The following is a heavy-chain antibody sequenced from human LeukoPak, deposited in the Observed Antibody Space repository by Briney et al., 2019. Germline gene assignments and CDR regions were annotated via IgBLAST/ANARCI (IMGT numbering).Heavy chain of an antibody. D-gene: IGHD6-19*01. J-gene: IGHJ4*02. CDR2: IRGSGGST. CDR3: AKGYSSGWWGYYFDY. V-gene: IGHV3-23*01. CDR1: GFTFSSYA. Sequence: GGSLRLSCAASGFTFSSYAMTWVRQAPGKGLEWVSGIRGSGGSTYYADSVKGRFTISRDTSKNTLYLQMNSLRAEDTAVYYCAKGYSSGWWGYYFDYWGQGTLVTVSS.